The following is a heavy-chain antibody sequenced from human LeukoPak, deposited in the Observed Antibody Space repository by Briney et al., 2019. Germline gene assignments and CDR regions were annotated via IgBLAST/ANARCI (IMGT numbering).Heavy chain of an antibody. J-gene: IGHJ4*02. D-gene: IGHD2-2*01. CDR3: ARDRFCNSTSCLYFDS. V-gene: IGHV1-69*04. CDR2: IIPILGIP. CDR1: GDTFGSYA. Sequence: ASVKVSCKASGDTFGSYAFSWVRQAPGQGLEWVGRIIPILGIPNYTQKFQGRVSLTADRSTSTAYMELSSLRSEDTAVFYCARDRFCNSTSCLYFDSWGQGTLVTASS.